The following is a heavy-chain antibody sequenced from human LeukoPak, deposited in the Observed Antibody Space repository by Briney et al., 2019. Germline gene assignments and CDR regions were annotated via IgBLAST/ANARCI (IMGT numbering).Heavy chain of an antibody. J-gene: IGHJ5*02. CDR2: IIGDGSTT. CDR1: GFTFSDYW. V-gene: IGHV3-74*01. Sequence: PGGSLRLSCAASGFTFSDYWMYWVRQAPGKGLEWVSRIIGDGSTTIYADSLKGRFTISRYNAENTMYLQMNSLRVEDTAVYYCTRRVSATRWFDPWGQGTLVTVSS. D-gene: IGHD2-15*01. CDR3: TRRVSATRWFDP.